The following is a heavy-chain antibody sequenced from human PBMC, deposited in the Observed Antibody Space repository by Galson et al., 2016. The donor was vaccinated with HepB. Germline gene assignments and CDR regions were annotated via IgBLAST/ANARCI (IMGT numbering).Heavy chain of an antibody. Sequence: ETLSLTCAVSSGSINSKNWWRWVRQPPGKGLEWIGETSHSGNTNHSPSLKSRVTISLDKSKNQFSLNLKYMTAADTAVYYCASNRGGGSYFDSWGLGILVTVSS. CDR3: ASNRGGGSYFDS. D-gene: IGHD3-16*01. J-gene: IGHJ4*02. CDR2: TSHSGNT. CDR1: SGSINSKNW. V-gene: IGHV4-4*02.